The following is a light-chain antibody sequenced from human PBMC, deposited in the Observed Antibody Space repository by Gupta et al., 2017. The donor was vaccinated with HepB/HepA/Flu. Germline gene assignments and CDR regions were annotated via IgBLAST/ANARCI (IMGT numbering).Light chain of an antibody. Sequence: QSPLTHPASVSLSPGQSITLSCTGSSSDIGSDNYVSWYQQHPDRAPKLIIFDVTKRPSGLSGRFSGSKSGNTASLTISGLEAEDEADYYCSSFTTSSTWVFGGGTKLTVL. CDR1: SSDIGSDNY. CDR2: DVT. J-gene: IGLJ3*02. V-gene: IGLV2-14*01. CDR3: SSFTTSSTWV.